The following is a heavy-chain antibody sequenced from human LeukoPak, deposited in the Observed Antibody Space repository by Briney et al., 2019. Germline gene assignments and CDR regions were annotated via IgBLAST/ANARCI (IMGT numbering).Heavy chain of an antibody. D-gene: IGHD3-22*01. CDR2: ISSSSSYI. Sequence: PGGSLRLSCAASGFTFSSYSMNWVRQAPGKGLEWVSSISSSSSYIYYADSVKGRFTISRDNAKNSLYLQMNSLRAEDTAVYYCASPDYYDSSGYYSDYWGQGTLVTVSS. CDR1: GFTFSSYS. J-gene: IGHJ4*02. CDR3: ASPDYYDSSGYYSDY. V-gene: IGHV3-21*01.